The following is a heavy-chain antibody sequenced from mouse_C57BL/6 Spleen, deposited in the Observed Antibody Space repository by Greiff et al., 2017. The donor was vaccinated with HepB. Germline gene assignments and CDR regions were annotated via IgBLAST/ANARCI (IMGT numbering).Heavy chain of an antibody. D-gene: IGHD2-3*01. J-gene: IGHJ3*01. CDR3: TTPDGYYAWFAY. CDR2: IDPENGDT. CDR1: GFNIKDDY. V-gene: IGHV14-4*01. Sequence: EVQLQQSGAELVRPGASVKLSCTASGFNIKDDYMHWVKQRPEQGLEWIGWIDPENGDTEYASKFQGKATITADTSSNTAYLQLSSLTSEDTAVYYCTTPDGYYAWFAYWGQGTLVTVSA.